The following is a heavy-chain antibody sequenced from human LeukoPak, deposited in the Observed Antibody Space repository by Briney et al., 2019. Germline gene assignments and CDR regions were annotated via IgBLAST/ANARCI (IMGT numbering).Heavy chain of an antibody. J-gene: IGHJ6*03. CDR2: IIPILGIA. Sequence: SVKVSCKASGGTFSSYAISWVRQAPGQGLEWMGRIIPILGIANYAQKFQGRVTITADESTSTAYMELSSLRSEDTAVYYCARERGAARLAYYYYMDVWGKGTTVTVSS. CDR1: GGTFSSYA. D-gene: IGHD6-6*01. CDR3: ARERGAARLAYYYYMDV. V-gene: IGHV1-69*04.